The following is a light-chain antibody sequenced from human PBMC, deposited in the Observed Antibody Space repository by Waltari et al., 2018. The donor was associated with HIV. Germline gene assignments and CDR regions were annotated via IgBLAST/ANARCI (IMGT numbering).Light chain of an antibody. Sequence: SVLTQPTSVSGAPGQGVTITCTGHNSNIGAPSDVHWSRQSPGTAPKLVIYGDSIRPSGVPDRFSGSRSGASVSLDITGLRAEDEGDYYCQSYDIRLSGLWVFGGGTKLTVL. CDR1: NSNIGAPSD. J-gene: IGLJ3*02. CDR3: QSYDIRLSGLWV. V-gene: IGLV1-40*01. CDR2: GDS.